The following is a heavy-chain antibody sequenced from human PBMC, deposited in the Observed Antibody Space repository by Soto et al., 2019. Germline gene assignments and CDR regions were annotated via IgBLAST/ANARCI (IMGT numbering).Heavy chain of an antibody. CDR2: INGDGSST. Sequence: EVQLVQSGGGLVQPGGSLRLSCATSGFSFSGYWIHWVRQAPGKGLVWVSHINGDGSSTNYADSVKGRFTISRDYAKNTLYLQMNSLRVEDTAVYYCARGGAYIYGPQYDWGQGTLVTVSS. J-gene: IGHJ4*02. CDR1: GFSFSGYW. V-gene: IGHV3-74*01. D-gene: IGHD5-18*01. CDR3: ARGGAYIYGPQYD.